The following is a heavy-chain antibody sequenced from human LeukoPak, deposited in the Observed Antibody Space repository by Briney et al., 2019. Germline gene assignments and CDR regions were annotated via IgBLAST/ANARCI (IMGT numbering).Heavy chain of an antibody. J-gene: IGHJ4*02. D-gene: IGHD3-10*01. Sequence: GGSLRLSCAASGFTFSSYAMSWVRQAPGKGLEWVSAISNTVGGRTYYADSVKGRFIISRDDSKNTLYLQMNSLRAEDTAVYYCAKESPYYSGRDYYFDYWGPGTLVTVSS. CDR2: ISNTVGGRT. CDR3: AKESPYYSGRDYYFDY. V-gene: IGHV3-23*01. CDR1: GFTFSSYA.